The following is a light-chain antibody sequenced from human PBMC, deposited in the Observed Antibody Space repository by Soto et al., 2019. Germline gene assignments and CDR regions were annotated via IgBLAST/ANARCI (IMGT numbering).Light chain of an antibody. CDR3: SSYTLASTWV. Sequence: QSALTQPASVSGSPGQSISISCTGSSSDVGIHSFVSWYQQYPGKAPKVLIYGVTNRPSGVSNRFSGSKSGNTASLTISGLQAEDEADYYCSSYTLASTWVFGGGTKVTVL. J-gene: IGLJ2*01. V-gene: IGLV2-14*01. CDR1: SSDVGIHSF. CDR2: GVT.